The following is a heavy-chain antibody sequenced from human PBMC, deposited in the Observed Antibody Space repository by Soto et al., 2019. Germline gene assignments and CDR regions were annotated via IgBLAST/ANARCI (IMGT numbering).Heavy chain of an antibody. CDR2: LSGSGGST. CDR3: AKEVVPAALYGMDV. J-gene: IGHJ6*02. CDR1: GYTFRGYA. Sequence: GVSLRLSCASAGYTFRGYAMSCVRHTKGKGLEWVSGLSGSGGSTYYADSVKGRFTISRDNSKNTLSLQMNSLRAEDTAVYYCAKEVVPAALYGMDVWGQGTTVTVSS. V-gene: IGHV3-23*01. D-gene: IGHD2-2*01.